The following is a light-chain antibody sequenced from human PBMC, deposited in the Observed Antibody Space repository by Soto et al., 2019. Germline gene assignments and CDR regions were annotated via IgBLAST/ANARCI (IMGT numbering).Light chain of an antibody. V-gene: IGKV1-5*01. J-gene: IGKJ1*01. CDR2: EAS. Sequence: DIQMTQSPSSLSASVGDRVTITCRASQSISSYLNWYQQKPGKAPERLIYEASVLQSGVPSRFSGSGSGTEFTLTISSLQPDDFATYYCQQYNSYSWTFGQGTKVDIK. CDR1: QSISSY. CDR3: QQYNSYSWT.